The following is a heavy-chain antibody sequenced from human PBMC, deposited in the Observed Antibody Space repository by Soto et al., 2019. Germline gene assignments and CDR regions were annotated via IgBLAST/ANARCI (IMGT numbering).Heavy chain of an antibody. V-gene: IGHV3-23*01. CDR1: GFTFSSYA. D-gene: IGHD2-15*01. J-gene: IGHJ6*02. Sequence: PGGSLRLSCAASGFTFSSYAMSWVRQAPGKGLEWVSAISGSGGSTYYADSVKGRFTISRDNSKNTLYLQMNSLRAEDTAVYYGALRHIDCSGGSCYSILYYYYGMDVWGQGTTVTV. CDR3: ALRHIDCSGGSCYSILYYYYGMDV. CDR2: ISGSGGST.